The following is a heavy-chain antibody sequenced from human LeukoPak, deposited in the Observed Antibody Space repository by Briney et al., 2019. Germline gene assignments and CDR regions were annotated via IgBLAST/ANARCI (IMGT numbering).Heavy chain of an antibody. Sequence: ASLTVSCKASGYTFTIYGISWVRQAPEQGLEWMGWISDYNGNTNFAQKLQGRVTMTTDTSTSTAYMELRSLRSDDTAVYYCAREKSSSGWYDYWGQGTLVTVSS. V-gene: IGHV1-18*01. CDR3: AREKSSSGWYDY. D-gene: IGHD6-19*01. J-gene: IGHJ4*02. CDR1: GYTFTIYG. CDR2: ISDYNGNT.